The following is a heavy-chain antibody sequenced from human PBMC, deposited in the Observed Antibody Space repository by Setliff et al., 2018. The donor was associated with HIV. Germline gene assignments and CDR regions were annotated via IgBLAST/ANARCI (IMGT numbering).Heavy chain of an antibody. CDR1: GGTFNNFA. CDR3: ARDLGYCTSTSCYGVFDY. V-gene: IGHV1-69*13. D-gene: IGHD2-2*01. Sequence: SVKVSCKPSGGTFNNFAISWVRQAPGQGLEWMGGSIPMFGRVNYAQKLQGRVTITADESTNTAYMELSSLRAEDTAVYFCARDLGYCTSTSCYGVFDYWGQGTLVTVSS. CDR2: SIPMFGRV. J-gene: IGHJ4*02.